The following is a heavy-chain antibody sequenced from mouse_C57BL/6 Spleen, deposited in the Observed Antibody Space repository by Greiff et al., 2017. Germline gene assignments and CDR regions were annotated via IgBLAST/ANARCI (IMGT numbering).Heavy chain of an antibody. CDR2: ISGGGGNT. CDR1: GFTFSSYT. V-gene: IGHV5-9*01. Sequence: EVQRVESGGGLVKPGGSLKLSCAASGFTFSSYTMSWVRQTPEKRLEWVATISGGGGNTYYPDSVKGRFTISRDNAKNTLYLQMSSLRSEDTDLYYCARQGYAMDYWGQGTSVTVSS. J-gene: IGHJ4*01. CDR3: ARQGYAMDY.